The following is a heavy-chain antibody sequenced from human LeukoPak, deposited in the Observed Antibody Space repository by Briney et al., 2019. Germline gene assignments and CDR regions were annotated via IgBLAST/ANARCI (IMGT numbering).Heavy chain of an antibody. V-gene: IGHV4-34*01. J-gene: IGHJ5*02. Sequence: SETLSLTCAVYGGSFSGYYWSWIRQPPGKGLEWIGETNHSGSTNYNPSLKSRVTISVDTSKNQFSLKLSSVTAADTAVYYCARVGAQIVVVPAAKVWWFDPWGQGTLVTVSP. CDR3: ARVGAQIVVVPAAKVWWFDP. CDR1: GGSFSGYY. CDR2: TNHSGST. D-gene: IGHD2-2*01.